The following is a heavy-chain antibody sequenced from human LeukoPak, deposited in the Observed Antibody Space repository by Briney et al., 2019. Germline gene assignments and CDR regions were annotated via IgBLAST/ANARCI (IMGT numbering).Heavy chain of an antibody. CDR3: AKDGVDSTY. CDR1: GFTFSSYA. J-gene: IGHJ4*02. V-gene: IGHV3-23*01. Sequence: GGSLRLSCAAYGFTFSSYAMTWVRQAPGKGREWVSAISTGGGRTYHADSVKGRFTISRDNSKNTLYLQMNSLRAEDTAIYYCAKDGVDSTYWGQGTLVTVSS. CDR2: ISTGGGRT. D-gene: IGHD3-16*01.